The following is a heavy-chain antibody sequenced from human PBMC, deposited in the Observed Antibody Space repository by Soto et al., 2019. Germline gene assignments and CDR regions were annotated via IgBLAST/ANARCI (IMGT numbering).Heavy chain of an antibody. V-gene: IGHV3-7*03. CDR3: ARGHYGMDV. CDR1: GFTFSHHW. Sequence: GGSLRLSCVASGFTFSHHWLSWVRQAPGRGLEWVANIKEDGSEKYYMDSVKGRFTISRDNAENSVYLQMNSLRAEDTAVYYCARGHYGMDVWGQGTTVTVSS. J-gene: IGHJ6*02. CDR2: IKEDGSEK.